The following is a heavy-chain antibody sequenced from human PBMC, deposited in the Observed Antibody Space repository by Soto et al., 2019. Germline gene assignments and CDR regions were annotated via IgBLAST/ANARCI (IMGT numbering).Heavy chain of an antibody. J-gene: IGHJ4*02. D-gene: IGHD3-10*01. CDR3: ARGVGQFDY. CDR2: INAGNGNT. CDR1: GYTFTNYA. Sequence: QVQLVQSGAEVKKPGASVKVSCKASGYTFTNYAMHWVRQAPGQRLEWMGWINAGNGNTKYSQKFQDRGTITRDTSASTAYMDLSSLRSEDTAVYYCARGVGQFDYWGQGTLVTVSS. V-gene: IGHV1-3*01.